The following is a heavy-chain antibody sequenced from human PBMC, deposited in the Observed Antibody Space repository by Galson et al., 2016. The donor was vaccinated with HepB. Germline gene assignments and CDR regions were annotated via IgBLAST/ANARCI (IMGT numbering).Heavy chain of an antibody. CDR2: ISVSSSST. CDR1: GFTFSDYY. CDR3: ARARMGVITWPFDY. V-gene: IGHV3-11*05. J-gene: IGHJ4*02. Sequence: SLRLSCAASGFTFSDYYMSWIRQAPGKGLEWLSHISVSSSSTNYADSVKGRFTISRDNAKKSLYLQMNSLRTADTAVYYCARARMGVITWPFDYWGQGALVTLSP. D-gene: IGHD2-8*01.